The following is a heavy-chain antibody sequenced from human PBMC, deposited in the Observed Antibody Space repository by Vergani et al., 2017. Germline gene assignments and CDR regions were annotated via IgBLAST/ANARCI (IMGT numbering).Heavy chain of an antibody. CDR3: ARHTTYTDS. CDR2: IYPADADT. V-gene: IGHV5-51*01. CDR1: EYSFGNYW. Sequence: EVELVQSGPDMRKPGESLKISCKGSEYSFGNYWMGWVRQMPGKGLEWMGIIYPADADTSYSPSFQGQFTISADKSISTAFLQWDSLKASDTALYYCARHTTYTDSWGQGTLVTVSS. J-gene: IGHJ4*02. D-gene: IGHD1-1*01.